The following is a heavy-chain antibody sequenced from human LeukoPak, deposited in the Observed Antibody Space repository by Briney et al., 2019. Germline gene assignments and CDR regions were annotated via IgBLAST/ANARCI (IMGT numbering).Heavy chain of an antibody. Sequence: GGSLRLSCAASGFTFESYTMNWVRQAPGKGLEWVAYISGSGRYIYYADSVTGRVTISRDNAKNSVFLQMNSLRGEDTAVYYCARGGIAAGEEKHDHWGQGTLVTVTS. CDR1: GFTFESYT. V-gene: IGHV3-21*01. D-gene: IGHD6-13*01. J-gene: IGHJ4*02. CDR3: ARGGIAAGEEKHDH. CDR2: ISGSGRYI.